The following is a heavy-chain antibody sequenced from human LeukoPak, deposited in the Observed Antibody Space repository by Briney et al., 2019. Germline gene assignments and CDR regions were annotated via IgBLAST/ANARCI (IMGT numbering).Heavy chain of an antibody. CDR3: ARAQTYGDSRLLLDY. D-gene: IGHD4-17*01. J-gene: IGHJ4*02. CDR2: FDPEDGET. V-gene: IGHV1-24*01. CDR1: GYTLTELS. Sequence: GASVKVSCKVSGYTLTELSMHWVRQAPGKGLEWMGGFDPEDGETIYAQKFQGRVTMTEDTSTDTAYMELSSLRSEDTALYYCARAQTYGDSRLLLDYWGQGTLVTVSS.